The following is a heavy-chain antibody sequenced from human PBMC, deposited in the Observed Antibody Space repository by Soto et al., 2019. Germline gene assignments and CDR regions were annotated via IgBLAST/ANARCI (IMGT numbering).Heavy chain of an antibody. J-gene: IGHJ4*02. D-gene: IGHD2-15*01. CDR3: ARGGGNPYYFDY. CDR1: GDSISSGGYS. CDR2: TYHSGYT. Sequence: KPSETLSLTCAVSGDSISSGGYSWSWIRQPPGKGLEYIGYTYHSGYTYYTPSLKSRVTISVDRSKNQFSLDLTSVTAADTAVYYCARGGGNPYYFDYWGLGTLVTV. V-gene: IGHV4-30-2*01.